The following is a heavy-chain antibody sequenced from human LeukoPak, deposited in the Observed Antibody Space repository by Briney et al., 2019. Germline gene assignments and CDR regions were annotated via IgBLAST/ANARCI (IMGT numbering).Heavy chain of an antibody. CDR3: ARSITIFGVVTIRQAFDI. J-gene: IGHJ3*02. V-gene: IGHV3-7*01. D-gene: IGHD3-3*01. CDR1: GFTFSSYR. CDR2: IKQGGSEK. Sequence: GGSLRLSCAASGFTFSSYRMSWVRQAPGKGLEWVANIKQGGSEKYYVDSVKGRFTISRDNAKNSLYLQMNSLRAEDTAVYYCARSITIFGVVTIRQAFDIWGQGTMVTVSS.